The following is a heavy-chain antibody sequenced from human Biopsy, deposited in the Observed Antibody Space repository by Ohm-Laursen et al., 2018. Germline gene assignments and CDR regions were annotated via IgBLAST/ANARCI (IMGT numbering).Heavy chain of an antibody. V-gene: IGHV3-33*01. J-gene: IGHJ5*02. D-gene: IGHD3-9*01. CDR2: MWSDGINK. CDR1: GFAFSYYG. Sequence: RSLRLSCSASGFAFSYYGLHWVRQAPGKGLQWVAVMWSDGINKNYADSVKGRFTVSRDNSNNVLYLQMSSLRDEDSAVYYCARDDDTTGHHMILNHWGQGTLVTVSS. CDR3: ARDDDTTGHHMILNH.